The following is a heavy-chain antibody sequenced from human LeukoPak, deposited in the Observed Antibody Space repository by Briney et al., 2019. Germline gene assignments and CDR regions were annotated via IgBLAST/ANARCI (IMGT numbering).Heavy chain of an antibody. CDR3: ARGPSSGWGTFDF. V-gene: IGHV3-21*06. D-gene: IGHD6-19*01. CDR2: ISSTSDYI. Sequence: PGGSLRLSCVASGFTFSSYSMNWVRQAPGKGLEWVSSISSTSDYISYADSVKGRFTISRDNAKNSLYLQMNSLTAEDTSVYFCARGPSSGWGTFDFWGQRTLVTVSS. CDR1: GFTFSSYS. J-gene: IGHJ4*02.